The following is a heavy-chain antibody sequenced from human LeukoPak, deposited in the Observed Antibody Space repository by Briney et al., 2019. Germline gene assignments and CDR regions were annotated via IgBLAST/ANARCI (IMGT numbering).Heavy chain of an antibody. V-gene: IGHV4-34*01. J-gene: IGHJ3*02. D-gene: IGHD3-3*01. CDR3: ARQADFWSGYGSDKDSLDI. CDR1: GGSFSGYY. CDR2: INHRGTT. Sequence: ETXSLTCAVYGGSFSGYYWSWIRQPPGKGLEWIAEINHRGTTHYNPSLKSRVNISADTSKNQFSLKLPSVTAADTALYYCARQADFWSGYGSDKDSLDIWGQGTMVAVSS.